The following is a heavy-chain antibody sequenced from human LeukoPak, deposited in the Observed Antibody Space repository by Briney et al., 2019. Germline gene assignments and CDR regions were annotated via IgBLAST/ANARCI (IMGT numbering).Heavy chain of an antibody. J-gene: IGHJ6*02. Sequence: ASVKVSCKASGYTFTSYGISWVRQAPGQGLEWMGWISAYNGNTNYAQKLQGRVTMTTDTSTSTAYMELRSLRSDDTAVYYCARDQSRYNWNRNGMDVWGQGTTVTVSS. V-gene: IGHV1-18*01. CDR3: ARDQSRYNWNRNGMDV. D-gene: IGHD1-20*01. CDR2: ISAYNGNT. CDR1: GYTFTSYG.